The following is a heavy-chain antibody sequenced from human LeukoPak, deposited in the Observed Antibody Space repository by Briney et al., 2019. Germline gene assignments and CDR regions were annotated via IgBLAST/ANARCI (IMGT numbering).Heavy chain of an antibody. V-gene: IGHV3-53*01. J-gene: IGHJ4*02. CDR2: IYSIDST. Sequence: GGSLRLSCAAAPEITVSSAYMRWVRQPAGKRLEWVSLIYSIDSTYYADSVKGRFTISRDDSKNAVYLQMNSLRVDDTAVYYCARIHSRGREVMNWGQGTLVTVSS. D-gene: IGHD6-19*01. CDR3: ARIHSRGREVMN. CDR1: EITVSSAY.